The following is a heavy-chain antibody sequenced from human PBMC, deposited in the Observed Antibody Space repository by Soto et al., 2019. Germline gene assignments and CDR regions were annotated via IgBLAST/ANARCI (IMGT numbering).Heavy chain of an antibody. CDR1: GYTFTRYG. V-gene: IGHV1-18*01. J-gene: IGHJ6*02. CDR3: AKNGQPPYYYYGMDV. D-gene: IGHD2-8*01. Sequence: GPSVKVSCKASGYTFTRYGSSWVRQAPGQGLEWMGWISGYNGDTKYAQKFQGRVTMTVDTSTTTAYMELRSLTSDDRAVYYCAKNGQPPYYYYGMDVWGQGTTVTVSS. CDR2: ISGYNGDT.